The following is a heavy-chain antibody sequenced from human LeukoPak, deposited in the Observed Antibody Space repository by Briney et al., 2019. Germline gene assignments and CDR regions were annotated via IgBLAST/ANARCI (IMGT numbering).Heavy chain of an antibody. CDR2: INPNSGGT. J-gene: IGHJ3*02. CDR1: GYTFTGYY. Sequence: ASVKVSCKASGYTFTGYYMHWVRQAPGQGLEWMGRINPNSGGTNYVQKFQGRVTMTRDTSISTAYMELSRLRSDDTAVYYCAKVASTTRRHDAFDIWGQGTLVTVSS. V-gene: IGHV1-2*02. D-gene: IGHD1-1*01. CDR3: AKVASTTRRHDAFDI.